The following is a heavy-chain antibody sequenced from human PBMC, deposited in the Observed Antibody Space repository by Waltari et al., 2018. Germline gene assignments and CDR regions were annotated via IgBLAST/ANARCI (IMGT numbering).Heavy chain of an antibody. CDR1: GYTFTDYY. J-gene: IGHJ4*02. D-gene: IGHD3-3*01. CDR2: VDPEDGET. CDR3: ATEGPTIVGVVTQGLDY. V-gene: IGHV1-69-2*01. Sequence: EVQLVQSGAEVKKPGATVKIYCKVSGYTFTDYYMHWVPQAPGKGLEWMGLVDPEDGETIYAEKFQGRVTITADTSTDTAYMELSSLRSEDTAVYYWATEGPTIVGVVTQGLDYWGQGTLVTVSS.